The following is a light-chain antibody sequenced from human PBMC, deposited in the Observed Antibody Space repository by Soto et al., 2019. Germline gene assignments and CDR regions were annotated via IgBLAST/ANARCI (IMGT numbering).Light chain of an antibody. Sequence: DIQLTQSPSFLSASVGDRVTITCRASQGISSYLAWYQQKPGKAPKLLISTASTLQSGVPSRFSGSGSGTDFTLTISCLQSEDFATYYCQQYYSSWTFGQGTKVDIK. CDR3: QQYYSSWT. J-gene: IGKJ1*01. CDR1: QGISSY. V-gene: IGKV1-9*01. CDR2: TAS.